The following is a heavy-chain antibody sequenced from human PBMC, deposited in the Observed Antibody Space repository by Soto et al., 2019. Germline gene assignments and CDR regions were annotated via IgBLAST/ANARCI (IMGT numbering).Heavy chain of an antibody. J-gene: IGHJ4*02. D-gene: IGHD3-10*01. CDR1: GGSISDYY. V-gene: IGHV4-34*01. Sequence: SETLSLTCTVSGGSISDYYWSWIRQPPGKGLEWIGEINHSGSTNYNPSLKSQVTISVDTSKNKFSMKLSSVTAADTAVYYCAREPVIWGQGTLVTVSS. CDR2: INHSGST. CDR3: AREPVI.